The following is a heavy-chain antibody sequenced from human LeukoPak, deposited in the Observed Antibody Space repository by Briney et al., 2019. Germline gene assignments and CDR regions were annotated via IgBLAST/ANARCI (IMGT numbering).Heavy chain of an antibody. CDR1: GFTFGDYA. J-gene: IGHJ4*02. CDR2: ISSSSSYI. Sequence: GGSLRLSCTASGFTFGDYAMSWFRQAPGKGLEWVSSISSSSSYIYYADSVKGRFTISRDNAKNSLYLQMNSLRAEDTAVYYCARGTYYFDYWGRGTLVTVSS. V-gene: IGHV3-21*01. CDR3: ARGTYYFDY.